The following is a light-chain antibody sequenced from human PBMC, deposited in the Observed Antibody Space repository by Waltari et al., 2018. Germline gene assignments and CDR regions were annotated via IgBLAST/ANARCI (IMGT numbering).Light chain of an antibody. V-gene: IGLV2-14*03. CDR1: TNDVATYNY. CDR2: DVI. J-gene: IGLJ2*01. Sequence: QSALTQPASVSGSPGQSITISCTGNTNDVATYNYISWYQQPPGKAPKLTIYDVIKRPSGVSKRFSGSKSGNTASLTISGLRAEDEADYYCSSSGSTSVVVFGRGTSLTVL. CDR3: SSSGSTSVVV.